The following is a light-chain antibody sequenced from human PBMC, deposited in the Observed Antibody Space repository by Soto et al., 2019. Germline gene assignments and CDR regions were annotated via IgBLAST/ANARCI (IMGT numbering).Light chain of an antibody. J-gene: IGKJ1*01. CDR1: QSVSSNY. V-gene: IGKV3-20*01. Sequence: EIVLTQSPGTLSLSPGERVSLSCRASQSVSSNYLAWYQQKPGQAPRLLIYGASSRATGIPDRFSGSGSGTDFTLTIRRLEPEDFAVYYCQQYGSSPQTFGQGTKVDIK. CDR3: QQYGSSPQT. CDR2: GAS.